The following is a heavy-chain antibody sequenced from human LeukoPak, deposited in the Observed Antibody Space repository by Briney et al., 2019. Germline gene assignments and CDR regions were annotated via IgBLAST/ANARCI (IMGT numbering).Heavy chain of an antibody. D-gene: IGHD1-14*01. CDR1: GFTFSSYW. V-gene: IGHV3-74*01. CDR2: INSDGSRT. J-gene: IGHJ4*02. Sequence: GGSLRLSCAASGFTFSSYWMHWVRQAPGKGLVWVSHINSDGSRTNYAASVKGRFTISRDNAKNTLYLQMNSLRAEDTAVYYCARQPDYWGQGTLVTVSS. CDR3: ARQPDY.